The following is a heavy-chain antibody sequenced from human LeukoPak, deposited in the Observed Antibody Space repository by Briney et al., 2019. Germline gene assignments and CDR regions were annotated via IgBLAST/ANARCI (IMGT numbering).Heavy chain of an antibody. CDR3: AKDQRSYVWGSYRLSYYFDY. J-gene: IGHJ4*02. Sequence: GGSPRLSCAASGFTFSSYGMHWVRQAPGKGLEWVAVISYDGSNKYYADSVKGRFTISRDNSKNTLYLQMNSLRAEDTAVYYCAKDQRSYVWGSYRLSYYFDYWGQGTLVTVSS. CDR2: ISYDGSNK. CDR1: GFTFSSYG. V-gene: IGHV3-30*18. D-gene: IGHD3-16*02.